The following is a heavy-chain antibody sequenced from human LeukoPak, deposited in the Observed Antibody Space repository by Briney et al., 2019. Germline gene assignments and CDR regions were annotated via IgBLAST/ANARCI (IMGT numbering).Heavy chain of an antibody. V-gene: IGHV4-59*01. CDR3: ARDNRGGYYDSSGYYLNWFDP. J-gene: IGHJ5*02. CDR2: IYYSGST. Sequence: SETLSLTCTVSGGSISSYYWSWIRQPPGKGLEWIGYIYYSGSTNYNPSLKSRVTISVDTSKNQFSLKLSSVTAADPAVYYCARDNRGGYYDSSGYYLNWFDPWGQGTLVTVSS. D-gene: IGHD3-22*01. CDR1: GGSISSYY.